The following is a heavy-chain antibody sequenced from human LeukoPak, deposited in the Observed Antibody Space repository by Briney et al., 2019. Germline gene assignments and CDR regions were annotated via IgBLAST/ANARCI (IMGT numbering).Heavy chain of an antibody. CDR1: GFTFSSYE. V-gene: IGHV3-48*03. Sequence: GGSLRLSCAASGFTFSSYEMNWVRQAPGKGLKWVSYISSSGSTIYYADSVKGRFTISRDNAKNSLYLQMNSLRAEDTALYYCAKGSYGSGSYVDYWGQGTLITVSS. CDR2: ISSSGSTI. D-gene: IGHD3-10*01. J-gene: IGHJ4*02. CDR3: AKGSYGSGSYVDY.